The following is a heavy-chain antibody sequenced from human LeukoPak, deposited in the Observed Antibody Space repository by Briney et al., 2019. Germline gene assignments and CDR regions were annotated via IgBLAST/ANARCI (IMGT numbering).Heavy chain of an antibody. CDR2: ISGSGGST. D-gene: IGHD2-2*01. CDR3: AKSTYCSSTSCYTTYDY. Sequence: PGGSLRLSCAASRFTFSSYAMSWVRQAPGKGLEWVSAISGSGGSTYYADSVKGRFTISRDNSKNTLYLQMNSLRAEDTAVYYCAKSTYCSSTSCYTTYDYWGQGTLVTVSS. V-gene: IGHV3-23*01. CDR1: RFTFSSYA. J-gene: IGHJ4*02.